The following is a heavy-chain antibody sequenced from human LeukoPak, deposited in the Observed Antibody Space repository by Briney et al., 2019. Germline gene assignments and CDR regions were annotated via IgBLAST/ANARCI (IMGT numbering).Heavy chain of an antibody. J-gene: IGHJ6*03. Sequence: GGSLRLSCAASGFTFRSYAMSWARQAPGKGLEWVSGISGTGGSTYFADSVKGRFTISRDNSKNTLYLHMNSLKTEDTAVYYCTRDELDSSGYYFYYYYYYMDVWGKGTTVTISS. CDR2: ISGTGGST. CDR1: GFTFRSYA. D-gene: IGHD3-22*01. V-gene: IGHV3-23*01. CDR3: TRDELDSSGYYFYYYYYYMDV.